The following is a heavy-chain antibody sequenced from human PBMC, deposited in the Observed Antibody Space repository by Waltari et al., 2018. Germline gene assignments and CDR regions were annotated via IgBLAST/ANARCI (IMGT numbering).Heavy chain of an antibody. CDR3: AKVATAPGY. D-gene: IGHD5-18*01. V-gene: IGHV3-30*02. CDR2: IRYDGSNK. J-gene: IGHJ4*02. Sequence: QVQLVESGGGVVQPGGSLSLSCAAARFPFSSYGLHWVRQAPGKGLEWVAFIRYDGSNKYYADSVKGRFTISRDNSKNTLYLQMNSLRAEDTAVYYCAKVATAPGYWGQGTLVTVSS. CDR1: RFPFSSYG.